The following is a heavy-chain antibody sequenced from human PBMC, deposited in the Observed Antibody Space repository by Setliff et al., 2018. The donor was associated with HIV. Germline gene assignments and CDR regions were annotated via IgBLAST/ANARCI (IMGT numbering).Heavy chain of an antibody. D-gene: IGHD7-27*01. V-gene: IGHV1-18*04. CDR3: ARQLSNSLDH. CDR1: GYAFTSYY. CDR2: IRADNGHT. Sequence: GASVKVSCKPSGYAFTSYYMHWVRQAPGQGLEWMGWIRADNGHTDYAQKFQGRDTMTADTSTSTAYMEMRTLRSDDTAVYYCARQLSNSLDHWGQGTLVTVSS. J-gene: IGHJ4*02.